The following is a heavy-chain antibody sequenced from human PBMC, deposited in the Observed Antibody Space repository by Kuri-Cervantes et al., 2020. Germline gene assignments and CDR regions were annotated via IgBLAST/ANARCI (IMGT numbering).Heavy chain of an antibody. V-gene: IGHV4-59*01. CDR1: GGSFSGYY. CDR3: ARVQRGSGWYYFDY. D-gene: IGHD6-19*01. J-gene: IGHJ4*02. CDR2: IYYSGST. Sequence: ESLKISCAVYGGSFSGYYWSWIRQPPGKGLEWIGYIYYSGSTNYNPSLKSRVTISVDTSKNQFSLKLSSVTAADTAVYYCARVQRGSGWYYFDYWGQGTLVTVSS.